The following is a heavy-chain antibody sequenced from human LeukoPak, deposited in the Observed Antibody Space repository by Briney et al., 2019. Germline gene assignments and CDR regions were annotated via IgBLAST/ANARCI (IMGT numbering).Heavy chain of an antibody. CDR3: AKSNGYGLIDY. CDR1: GASISSSNYY. CDR2: IYSSGNT. J-gene: IGHJ4*02. D-gene: IGHD5-12*01. V-gene: IGHV4-39*01. Sequence: SETLSLTCAVSGASISSSNYYWGWVRQSPGKGLEWIGNIYSSGNTYYNASLKSRVTMYIDTSKNQFSLKLSSVTAADTAMYYCAKSNGYGLIDYWGQGTLVTISS.